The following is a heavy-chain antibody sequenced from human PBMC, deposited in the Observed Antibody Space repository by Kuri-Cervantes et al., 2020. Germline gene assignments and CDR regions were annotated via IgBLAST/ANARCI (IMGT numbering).Heavy chain of an antibody. D-gene: IGHD6-6*01. V-gene: IGHV3-48*04. CDR1: GFTFSSYG. J-gene: IGHJ6*02. Sequence: GGSLRLSCAASGFTFSSYGMHWIRQAPGKGLEWVSYISSSGSTIYYADSVKGRFTISRDNAKNSLYLQMNSLRAEDTAVYYCARAGSSPRDYYYYYGMDVWGQGTTVTVSS. CDR3: ARAGSSPRDYYYYYGMDV. CDR2: ISSSGSTI.